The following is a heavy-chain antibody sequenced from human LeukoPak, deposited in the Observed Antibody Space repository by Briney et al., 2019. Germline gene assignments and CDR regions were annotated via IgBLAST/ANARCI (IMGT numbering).Heavy chain of an antibody. CDR1: GYTFTSYD. CDR3: ARGFAYSKGYYYYYYGMDV. V-gene: IGHV1-2*02. Sequence: AASVKVSCKASGYTFTSYDINWVRQATGQGLEWMGWMNPNSGGTNYAQKFQGRVTMTRDTSISTAYMELSRLRSDDTAVYYCARGFAYSKGYYYYYYGMDVWGQGTTVTVSS. J-gene: IGHJ6*02. D-gene: IGHD4-11*01. CDR2: MNPNSGGT.